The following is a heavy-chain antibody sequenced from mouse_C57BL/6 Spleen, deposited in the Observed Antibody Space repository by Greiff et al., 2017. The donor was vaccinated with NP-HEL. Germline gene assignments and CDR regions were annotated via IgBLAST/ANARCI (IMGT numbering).Heavy chain of an antibody. CDR3: ARSLYYYGSSHWYFDV. D-gene: IGHD1-1*01. CDR1: GYAFSSSW. Sequence: QVQLQQSGPELVKPGASVKISCKASGYAFSSSWMNWVKQRPGKGLEWIGRIYPGDGDTNYNGKFKGKATLNADKSSSTAYMQLSSLTSEDSAVYFCARSLYYYGSSHWYFDVWGTGTTVTVSS. CDR2: IYPGDGDT. J-gene: IGHJ1*03. V-gene: IGHV1-82*01.